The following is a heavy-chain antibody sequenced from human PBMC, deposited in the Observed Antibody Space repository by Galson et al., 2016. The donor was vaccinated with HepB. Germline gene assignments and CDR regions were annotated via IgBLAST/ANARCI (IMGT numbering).Heavy chain of an antibody. D-gene: IGHD1-26*01. CDR2: IYWDDNK. CDR3: AHSRVGATGDYYYGLDV. Sequence: PALVKPTQTLTLTCTFSGFSVSTSGVGVGWIRQSPGKALEWLALIYWDDNKRYSPSLKTRLSITKDTSKNQVVLTMTNMDPVNTATYYCAHSRVGATGDYYYGLDVWDQGTTVTVSS. J-gene: IGHJ6*02. CDR1: GFSVSTSGVG. V-gene: IGHV2-5*02.